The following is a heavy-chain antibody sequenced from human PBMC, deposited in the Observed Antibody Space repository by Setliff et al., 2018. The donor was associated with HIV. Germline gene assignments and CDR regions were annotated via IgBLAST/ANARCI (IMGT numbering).Heavy chain of an antibody. CDR1: RFTFTSAA. CDR3: AVDLGDYYYDTTDYYYGGGLGY. D-gene: IGHD3-22*01. J-gene: IGHJ4*02. Sequence: VKVSCKASRFTFTSAAVQWVRQARGQRPEWIGWIVVGSGNTKYAQRFQERVTITRDMSTRTAYMELSSLRSEDTAVYYCAVDLGDYYYDTTDYYYGGGLGYWGQGTLVTVS. CDR2: IVVGSGNT. V-gene: IGHV1-58*01.